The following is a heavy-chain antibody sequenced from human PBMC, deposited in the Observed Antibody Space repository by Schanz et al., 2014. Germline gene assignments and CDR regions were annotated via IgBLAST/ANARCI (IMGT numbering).Heavy chain of an antibody. CDR3: AREGYSSSSYYYYGMDV. Sequence: EVQLLESGGGLVQPGGSLRLSCAASGFTFSSYAMSWVRQAPGKGLEWVSAISGSGGDTYYADSVKGRFTISRDNSKNTLYLQMNSLRDEDTAVYYCAREGYSSSSYYYYGMDVWGQGTTVTVSS. V-gene: IGHV3-23*01. CDR2: ISGSGGDT. CDR1: GFTFSSYA. J-gene: IGHJ6*02. D-gene: IGHD6-6*01.